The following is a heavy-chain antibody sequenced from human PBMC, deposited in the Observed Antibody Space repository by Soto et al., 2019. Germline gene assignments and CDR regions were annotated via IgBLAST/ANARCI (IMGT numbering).Heavy chain of an antibody. D-gene: IGHD2-2*02. CDR3: AIRLDGCSRAICYILDS. CDR1: GYTFRSYG. V-gene: IGHV3-30*03. Sequence: GVSLRLSCTASGYTFRSYGMHWVRQAPGKGLERVAVIPYDGSNKEHADSVKGRFTISRDNSKNTLYLQMDSLRADDTAVYYCAIRLDGCSRAICYILDSWGQTTLVSVS. J-gene: IGHJ4*02. CDR2: IPYDGSNK.